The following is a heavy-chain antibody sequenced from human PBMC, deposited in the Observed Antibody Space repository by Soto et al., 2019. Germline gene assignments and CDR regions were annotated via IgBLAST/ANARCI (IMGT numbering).Heavy chain of an antibody. J-gene: IGHJ6*02. CDR1: GYTFTSYG. CDR3: ARPYCSSTSCQHVYYYYGMDV. V-gene: IGHV1-18*04. D-gene: IGHD2-2*01. CDR2: ISAYNGNT. Sequence: ASLKVSCKASGYTFTSYGISWVRQAPGQGLEWMGWISAYNGNTNYAQKLQGRVTMTTDTSTSTAYMELRSLRSDDTAVYYCARPYCSSTSCQHVYYYYGMDVWGQGTTVTV.